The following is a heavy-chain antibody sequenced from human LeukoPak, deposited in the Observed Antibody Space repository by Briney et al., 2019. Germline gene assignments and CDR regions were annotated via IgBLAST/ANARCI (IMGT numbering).Heavy chain of an antibody. CDR3: ARDGGIDAFDI. V-gene: IGHV3-48*01. J-gene: IGHJ3*02. Sequence: GGSLRLSCAASGYSFSSYSMNWVRQAPGKGLEWVSYISSSSSTIYYADSVKGRFTISRDTAKNSLYLQMNSLRVEDTAVYYCARDGGIDAFDIWGQGTMVTVSS. CDR1: GYSFSSYS. CDR2: ISSSSSTI. D-gene: IGHD2/OR15-2a*01.